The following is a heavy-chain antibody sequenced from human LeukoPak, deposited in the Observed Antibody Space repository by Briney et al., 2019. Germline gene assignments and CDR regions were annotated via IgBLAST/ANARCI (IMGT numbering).Heavy chain of an antibody. Sequence: ASVKVSCKASRGTFSSYAISWVRQAPGQGLEWMGGIIPLFGTASYAQNFQGRVTITADKSTSTAYMELSSLRSEDTAVYYCARVGRAEYYYYMDVWGKGTTVTVSS. CDR1: RGTFSSYA. CDR3: ARVGRAEYYYYMDV. D-gene: IGHD3-16*01. J-gene: IGHJ6*03. V-gene: IGHV1-69*06. CDR2: IIPLFGTA.